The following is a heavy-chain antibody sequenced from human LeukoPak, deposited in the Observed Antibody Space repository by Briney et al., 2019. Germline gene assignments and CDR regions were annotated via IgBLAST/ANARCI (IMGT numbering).Heavy chain of an antibody. V-gene: IGHV4-4*02. D-gene: IGHD6-19*01. J-gene: IGHJ5*02. CDR1: GGSISTNNW. Sequence: SETLSLTCAVSGGSISTNNWWSWVRQPPGKGLEWIGEIYHSGGTNYSPSFRSRVAASVDRSKNQFSLKLSSVTAADTAVYYCARAWQWLVRYNWFDPWGQGTLVTVSS. CDR3: ARAWQWLVRYNWFDP. CDR2: IYHSGGT.